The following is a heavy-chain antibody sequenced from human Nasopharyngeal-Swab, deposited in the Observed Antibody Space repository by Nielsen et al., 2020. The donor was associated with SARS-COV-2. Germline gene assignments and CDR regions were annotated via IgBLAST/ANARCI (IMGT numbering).Heavy chain of an antibody. D-gene: IGHD4-17*01. CDR3: AKVTTVTDPDDY. V-gene: IGHV3-23*03. CDR1: GFTFSSYA. J-gene: IGHJ4*02. Sequence: GASLKISCAASGFTFSSYAMSRVRQAPGKGLEWVSVIYSGGSSTYYADSVKGRFTISRDNSKNTLYLQMNSLRAEDTAVYYCAKVTTVTDPDDYWGQGTLVTVSS. CDR2: IYSGGSST.